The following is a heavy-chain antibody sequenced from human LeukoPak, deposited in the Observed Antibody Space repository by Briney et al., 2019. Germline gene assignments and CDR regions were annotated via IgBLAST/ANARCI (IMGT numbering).Heavy chain of an antibody. V-gene: IGHV3-66*02. Sequence: GGSLRLPCAASGFSVSNNYLSWVRRAPGKGLEWVSVIYSGGNAYYADYVKGRFTMSRDNSKNTVYLQMESLRPEDTSIYYCARGQTARDWGQGTQVTVSS. CDR2: IYSGGNA. J-gene: IGHJ4*02. CDR3: ARGQTARD. D-gene: IGHD6-6*01. CDR1: GFSVSNNY.